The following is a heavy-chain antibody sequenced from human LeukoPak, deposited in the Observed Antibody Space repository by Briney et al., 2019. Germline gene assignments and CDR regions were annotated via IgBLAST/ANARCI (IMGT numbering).Heavy chain of an antibody. CDR1: GGTFSSYA. CDR3: ARDAYRIQLLLQGRYNWFGP. Sequence: ASVKVSCKASGGTFSSYAISWLRQAPGQGLEWRGRIIPIFGTANYAQKFQGRVTITTDESTSTAYMELSSLRSEDTAVYYCARDAYRIQLLLQGRYNWFGPWGQGTLVTVSS. J-gene: IGHJ5*02. V-gene: IGHV1-69*05. D-gene: IGHD5-18*01. CDR2: IIPIFGTA.